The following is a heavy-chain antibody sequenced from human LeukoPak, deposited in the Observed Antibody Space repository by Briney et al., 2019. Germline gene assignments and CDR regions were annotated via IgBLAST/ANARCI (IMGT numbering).Heavy chain of an antibody. J-gene: IGHJ5*02. CDR1: GYTFTGRY. Sequence: GASVKVSCKASGYTFTGRYMHWVRQAPGQGLEWMGWINPNSGGTNYAQKFQGWVTMTRDTSISTTYLGLSRLRYDDTAVYYCAREYSSSWFDPWGQGTLVTVSS. D-gene: IGHD2-15*01. V-gene: IGHV1-2*04. CDR2: INPNSGGT. CDR3: AREYSSSWFDP.